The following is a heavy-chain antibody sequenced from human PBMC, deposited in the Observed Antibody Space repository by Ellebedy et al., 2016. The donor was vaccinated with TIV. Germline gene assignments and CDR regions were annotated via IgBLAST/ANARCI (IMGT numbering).Heavy chain of an antibody. Sequence: SGPTLVKPTETLTLTCTLSGLSVSSNGMRVSWIRQPPAKALEWLARIVWDDDTFYTTSLRTRLTISKDTSKNQVVLTMTVMEPVDTATYYCARISRDAFDVWGQGTMVTVSS. CDR2: IVWDDDT. CDR3: ARISRDAFDV. J-gene: IGHJ3*01. V-gene: IGHV2-70*04. CDR1: GLSVSSNGMR.